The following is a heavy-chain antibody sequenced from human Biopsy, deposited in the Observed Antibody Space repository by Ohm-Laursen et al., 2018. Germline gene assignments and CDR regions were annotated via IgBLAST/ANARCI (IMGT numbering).Heavy chain of an antibody. Sequence: ASVKVSCTASGYTLTGYHVHWVRQAPAQGLEWMGWINATSGDTNYAQKLQGRVTMTRDTSISTAYVDLSSLRSDDTAVYYCTRGGYFYGSLAYYSWFDPWGQGALVTVSS. CDR2: INATSGDT. V-gene: IGHV1-2*02. J-gene: IGHJ5*02. CDR3: TRGGYFYGSLAYYSWFDP. D-gene: IGHD3-22*01. CDR1: GYTLTGYH.